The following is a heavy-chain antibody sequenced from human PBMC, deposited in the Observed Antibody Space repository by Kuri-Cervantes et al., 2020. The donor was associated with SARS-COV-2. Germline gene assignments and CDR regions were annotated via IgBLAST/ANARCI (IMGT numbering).Heavy chain of an antibody. J-gene: IGHJ4*02. CDR3: ARGAGVGLANDYFDY. CDR1: GFTFSSYS. V-gene: IGHV3-21*01. D-gene: IGHD3-3*01. Sequence: GGSLRLSCAASGFTFSSYSMNWVRQAPGKGLEWVSSISSSSSYIYYADSVKGRFTISRDNAKNSLYLQMNSLRAEDTAVYYCARGAGVGLANDYFDYWGQGTLVTVSS. CDR2: ISSSSSYI.